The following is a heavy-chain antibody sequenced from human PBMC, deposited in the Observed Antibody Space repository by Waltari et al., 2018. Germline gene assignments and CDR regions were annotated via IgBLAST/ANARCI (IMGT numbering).Heavy chain of an antibody. CDR1: GGSFSGYY. CDR3: ARRHYGSGSYYNEPYYYYGMDV. J-gene: IGHJ6*02. Sequence: QVQLQQWGAGLLKPSETLSLTCAVYGGSFSGYYWSWIRQPPGKGLDWIGEINHSGSTNNNPCLRRRVTRAVDTSKNQFSLKLSSVTAADTAVYYCARRHYGSGSYYNEPYYYYGMDVWGQGTTVTVSS. V-gene: IGHV4-34*01. D-gene: IGHD3-10*01. CDR2: INHSGST.